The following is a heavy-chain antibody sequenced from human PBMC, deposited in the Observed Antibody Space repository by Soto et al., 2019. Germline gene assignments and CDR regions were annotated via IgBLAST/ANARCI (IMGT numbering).Heavy chain of an antibody. V-gene: IGHV4-31*01. D-gene: IGHD2-21*01. J-gene: IGHJ5*02. Sequence: QVQLQESGPGLVKPSQTLSLTCTVSGDSISRGGYYWNWIRQHPRQGLEWIGYIYHSGSTNYNPSPKSPATITVDTSKNHLSLEVSNVTAADTAGYYCARDGAGAYGLAWFDPWGQGILVTVSS. CDR2: IYHSGST. CDR3: ARDGAGAYGLAWFDP. CDR1: GDSISRGGYY.